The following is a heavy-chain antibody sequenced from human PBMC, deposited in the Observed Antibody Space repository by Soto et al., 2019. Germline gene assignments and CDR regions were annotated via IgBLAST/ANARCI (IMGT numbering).Heavy chain of an antibody. CDR1: GFTFSSYG. CDR2: ISNDGNNK. J-gene: IGHJ6*02. V-gene: IGHV3-30*03. D-gene: IGHD2-2*01. CDR3: ARGRYCSRSSCYSYYYLYDMDV. Sequence: QVQLVESGGGVVQPGRSLRLSCAASGFTFSSYGMHWVRQAPGKGLEWVAVISNDGNNKYYADSVRGRFTISRDNSKNTLYLQMNSLRAVDTAVYYCARGRYCSRSSCYSYYYLYDMDVWGHGTTVTVSS.